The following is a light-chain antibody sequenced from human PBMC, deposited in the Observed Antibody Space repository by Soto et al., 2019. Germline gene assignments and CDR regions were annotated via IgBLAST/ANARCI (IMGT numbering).Light chain of an antibody. CDR1: QSVNAN. J-gene: IGKJ1*01. V-gene: IGKV3-15*01. CDR3: QQYNTWLWT. CDR2: GAS. Sequence: EVVMTQSPATLSVSPGERATLSCRASQSVNANLAWYQQMPGQAPRLLIHGASNRATGIPARFSGSGVGTEFILTISSLQSEDFAGYYCQQYNTWLWTFGQGTKVEI.